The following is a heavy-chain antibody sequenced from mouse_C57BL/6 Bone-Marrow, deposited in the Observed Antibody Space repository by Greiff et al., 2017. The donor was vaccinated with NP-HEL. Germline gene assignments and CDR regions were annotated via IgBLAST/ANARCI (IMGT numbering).Heavy chain of an antibody. CDR1: GFTFSDYY. CDR2: ISNGGGST. V-gene: IGHV5-12*01. J-gene: IGHJ4*01. CDR3: ASRNYAMDY. Sequence: VQGVESGGGLVQPGGSLKLSCAASGFTFSDYYMYWVRQTPEKRLEWVAYISNGGGSTYYPDTVKGRFTISRDNTKNTLYLQMSRLKSEDTAMYYCASRNYAMDYWGQGTSVTVSS.